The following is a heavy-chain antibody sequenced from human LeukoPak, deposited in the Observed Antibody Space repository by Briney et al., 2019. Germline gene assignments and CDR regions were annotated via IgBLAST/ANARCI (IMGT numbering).Heavy chain of an antibody. J-gene: IGHJ4*02. CDR3: AKDYFESSGYFRVPHVLDF. CDR1: GFTFRNYG. V-gene: IGHV3-30*02. D-gene: IGHD3-22*01. Sequence: PGGSLRLSCAPSGFTFRNYGIHWVRQAPGKGLAWVAFIRNDGSNKYYADSVKGRFTISRDNSKNTLYLHMNSLRAEDTAVYYCAKDYFESSGYFRVPHVLDFWGQGTLVTVSS. CDR2: IRNDGSNK.